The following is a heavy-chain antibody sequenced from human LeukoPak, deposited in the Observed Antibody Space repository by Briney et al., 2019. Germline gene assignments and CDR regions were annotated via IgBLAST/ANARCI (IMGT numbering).Heavy chain of an antibody. Sequence: PGGSLRLSCAASGFTFSSYAMHWVRQAPGKGLEWVAVISYDGSNKYYADSVKGRFTISRDNSKNTLYLQMNSLRAEDTAVYYCARAGGYVIGGNLVYWGQGTLVTVSS. V-gene: IGHV3-30-3*01. CDR2: ISYDGSNK. CDR1: GFTFSSYA. D-gene: IGHD5-12*01. J-gene: IGHJ4*02. CDR3: ARAGGYVIGGNLVY.